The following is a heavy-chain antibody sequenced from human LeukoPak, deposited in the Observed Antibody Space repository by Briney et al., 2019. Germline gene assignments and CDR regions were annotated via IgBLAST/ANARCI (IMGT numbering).Heavy chain of an antibody. CDR2: ISTYTGNT. J-gene: IGHJ3*02. V-gene: IGHV1-18*01. D-gene: IGHD3-22*01. CDR1: GYTFTSYA. Sequence: ASVKVSCKTSGYTFTSYAISWVRQAPGQGLECMGWISTYTGNTDYAQKLQGRVTMTTDTSTSTAYMELRRLSSDDTAVYYCARVLVVSSDAFDIWGQGTMVTVSS. CDR3: ARVLVVSSDAFDI.